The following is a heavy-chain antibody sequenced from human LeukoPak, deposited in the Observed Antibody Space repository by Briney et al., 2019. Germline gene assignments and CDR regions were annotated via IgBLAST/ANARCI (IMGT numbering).Heavy chain of an antibody. D-gene: IGHD6-13*01. J-gene: IGHJ5*02. CDR3: ARRLSSRLFDP. CDR2: INHSGST. CDR1: GGSISSNSYY. V-gene: IGHV4-39*07. Sequence: KASETLSLTCTVSGGSISSNSYYWGWIRQSPGKGLEWIGEINHSGSTNYNPSLKSRVTISVDTSKNQFSLKLSSVTAADTAVYYCARRLSSRLFDPWGQGTLVTVSS.